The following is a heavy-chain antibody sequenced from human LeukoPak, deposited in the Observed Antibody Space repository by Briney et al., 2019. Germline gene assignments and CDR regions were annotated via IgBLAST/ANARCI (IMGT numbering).Heavy chain of an antibody. Sequence: SETLSLTCAVYGGSFSGYYWSWIRQPPGKGLEWIGEINHSGSTNYNPSLKSRVTISVDTSKNQFSLKLSSVTAADTAVYYCARGRGYSYSYWFDPWGQGTLVTVSS. CDR2: INHSGST. CDR3: ARGRGYSYSYWFDP. D-gene: IGHD5-18*01. CDR1: GGSFSGYY. J-gene: IGHJ5*02. V-gene: IGHV4-34*01.